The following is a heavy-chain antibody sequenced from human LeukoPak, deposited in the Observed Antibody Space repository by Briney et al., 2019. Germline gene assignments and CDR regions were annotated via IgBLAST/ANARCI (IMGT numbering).Heavy chain of an antibody. Sequence: SETLSLTCAVSGGSVSRSNWWNWVRQPPGKGLEWIGEIHHSGSTDYNPSLKSRVTMSVDKSKNQFSLKLSSVTAADTAVYYCARTEAFCSDTSCSNWFDPWGQGTLVTVSS. CDR2: IHHSGST. V-gene: IGHV4-4*02. CDR1: GGSVSRSNW. D-gene: IGHD2-2*01. CDR3: ARTEAFCSDTSCSNWFDP. J-gene: IGHJ5*02.